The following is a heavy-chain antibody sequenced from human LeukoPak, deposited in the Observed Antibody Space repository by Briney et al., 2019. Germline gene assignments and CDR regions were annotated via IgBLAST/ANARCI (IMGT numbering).Heavy chain of an antibody. Sequence: PSETLSLTCTVSGASMSSYYWSWIRQPAGKGLEWIGHIYSSGRPNYNPSLKSRVTMSVDMSKNQFSLKLSSVTAADTAVYYCARQGSYGDYMLVDYWGQGTRVTVSS. CDR3: ARQGSYGDYMLVDY. V-gene: IGHV4-4*07. CDR2: IYSSGRP. CDR1: GASMSSYY. J-gene: IGHJ4*02. D-gene: IGHD4-17*01.